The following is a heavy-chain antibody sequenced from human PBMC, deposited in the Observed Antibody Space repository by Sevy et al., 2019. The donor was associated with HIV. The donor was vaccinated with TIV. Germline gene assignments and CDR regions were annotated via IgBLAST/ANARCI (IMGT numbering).Heavy chain of an antibody. CDR1: GFTFSDRY. D-gene: IGHD1-1*01. V-gene: IGHV3-72*01. Sequence: GGSLRLSCAASGFTFSDRYMDWVRQAPGKGLQWVGRSRRKANNYSTEYVESVKGRFSISRDESKNFLYLQMNSLKIEDTAVYYCCTPPTSTSADNWGQGTLVTVSS. J-gene: IGHJ4*02. CDR3: CTPPTSTSADN. CDR2: SRRKANNYST.